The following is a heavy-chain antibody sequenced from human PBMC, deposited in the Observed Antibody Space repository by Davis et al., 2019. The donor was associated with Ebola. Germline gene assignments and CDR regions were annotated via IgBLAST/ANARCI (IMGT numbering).Heavy chain of an antibody. Sequence: ASVKVSCKASGYTFTSYYMHWVRQAPGQGLEWMGIINPSGGSTSYAQKFQGRVTITADKSTSTAYMELSSLRSEDTAVYYCAREGGSVSSERYYYYGMDVWGQGTTVTVSS. V-gene: IGHV1-46*01. D-gene: IGHD1-1*01. CDR2: INPSGGST. CDR1: GYTFTSYY. CDR3: AREGGSVSSERYYYYGMDV. J-gene: IGHJ6*02.